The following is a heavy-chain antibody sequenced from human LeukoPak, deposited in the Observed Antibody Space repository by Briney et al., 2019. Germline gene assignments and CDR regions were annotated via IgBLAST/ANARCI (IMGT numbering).Heavy chain of an antibody. D-gene: IGHD1-26*01. Sequence: SETLSLTCAVSGYSISSGYYWGWIRQPPGKGLERIGSIYHSGSTYYNPSLKSRVTISVDTSKNQFSLKLSSVTAADTAVYYCARDPAEGSYWRLADYFDYWGQGTLVTVSS. CDR2: IYHSGST. CDR1: GYSISSGYY. CDR3: ARDPAEGSYWRLADYFDY. J-gene: IGHJ4*02. V-gene: IGHV4-38-2*02.